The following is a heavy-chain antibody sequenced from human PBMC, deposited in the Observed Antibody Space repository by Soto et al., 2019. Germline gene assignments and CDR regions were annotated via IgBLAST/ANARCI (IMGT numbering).Heavy chain of an antibody. D-gene: IGHD5-18*01. V-gene: IGHV1-3*01. CDR2: INAGNGNQ. CDR3: ASVPIELWSRAPFGY. CDR1: GYTFTSYA. J-gene: IGHJ4*02. Sequence: VQLVQSGAEVKKPGASLKVSCKASGYTFTSYAMHWVRQAPGPRLEWMGWINAGNGNQKYSQKFQGRVTITRGTPASTAYMQLSSLRSEDTAVYYCASVPIELWSRAPFGYWGQGTLVTVSS.